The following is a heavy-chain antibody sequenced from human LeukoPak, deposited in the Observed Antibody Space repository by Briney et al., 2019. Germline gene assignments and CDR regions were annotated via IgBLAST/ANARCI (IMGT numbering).Heavy chain of an antibody. D-gene: IGHD3-22*01. Sequence: SETLSLTCTVSGGSINNYYWNWIRQSPGKGLEWMGAIYYTGGTNNNPSLKGRVTLSVDTSKNQFSLKLTSVTASDTAVYYCARVNTYYRGSLDYWGQGTLVTVSS. CDR1: GGSINNYY. J-gene: IGHJ4*02. V-gene: IGHV4-59*12. CDR2: IYYTGGT. CDR3: ARVNTYYRGSLDY.